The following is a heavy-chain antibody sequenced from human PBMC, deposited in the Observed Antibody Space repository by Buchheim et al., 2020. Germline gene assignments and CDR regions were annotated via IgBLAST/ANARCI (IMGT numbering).Heavy chain of an antibody. V-gene: IGHV3-23*01. CDR3: ASRHAPKLVAGKIVGQLDY. CDR2: ISGSGGST. D-gene: IGHD6-19*01. J-gene: IGHJ4*02. Sequence: EVQLLESGGGLVQPGGSLRLSCAASGFTFSSYAMSWVRQAPGKGLEWVSAISGSGGSTYYADSVKGRFTISRDNSKNTLYLQMNSLRAEDTAVYYCASRHAPKLVAGKIVGQLDYWGQGTL. CDR1: GFTFSSYA.